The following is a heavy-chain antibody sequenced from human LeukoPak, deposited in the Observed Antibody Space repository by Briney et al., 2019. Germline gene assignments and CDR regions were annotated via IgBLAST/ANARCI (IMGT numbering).Heavy chain of an antibody. D-gene: IGHD1-26*01. J-gene: IGHJ6*02. CDR2: ISAYNGNT. V-gene: IGHV1-18*01. CDR3: AREPYSGSYYRVYYYYGMDV. Sequence: GASVKVSCKASGYTFTSYGISWVRQAPGQGLEWMGWISAYNGNTNYAQKLQGRVTMTTDTSTSTAYMELRSLRSDDTAVYYCAREPYSGSYYRVYYYYGMDVWGQGTLVTVSS. CDR1: GYTFTSYG.